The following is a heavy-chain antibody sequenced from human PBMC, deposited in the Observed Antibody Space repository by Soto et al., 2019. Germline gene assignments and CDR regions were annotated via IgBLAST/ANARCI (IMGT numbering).Heavy chain of an antibody. V-gene: IGHV1-46*03. CDR1: GYTFTSYY. Sequence: ASVKVSCKASGYTFTSYYMHWVRQAPGQGLEWMGIINPSGGSTSYAQKFQGRVTMTRDTSTSTVYMELSSLRSEDTAVYYCARGYYGDYDYYYYYMDVWGKGTTVTVS. J-gene: IGHJ6*03. CDR3: ARGYYGDYDYYYYYMDV. CDR2: INPSGGST. D-gene: IGHD4-17*01.